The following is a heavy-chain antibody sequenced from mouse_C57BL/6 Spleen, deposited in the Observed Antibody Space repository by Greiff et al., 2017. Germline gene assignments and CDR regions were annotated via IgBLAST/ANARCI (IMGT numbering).Heavy chain of an antibody. CDR3: ASLLRSGYFDY. J-gene: IGHJ2*01. CDR2: ISYDGSN. Sequence: DVQLQESGPGLVKPSQSLSLTCSVTGYSITSGYYWNWIRQFPGNKLEWMGYISYDGSNNYNPSLKNRISITRDTSKNQFFLKLNSVTTEDTATYYCASLLRSGYFDYWGQGTTLTVSS. V-gene: IGHV3-6*01. CDR1: GYSITSGYY. D-gene: IGHD1-1*01.